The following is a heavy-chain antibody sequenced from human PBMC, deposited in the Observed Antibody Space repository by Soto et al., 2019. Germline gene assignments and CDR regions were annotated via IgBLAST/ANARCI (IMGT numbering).Heavy chain of an antibody. CDR3: ARLSAGGSSYYFDY. D-gene: IGHD1-26*01. CDR2: IYHSGST. Sequence: PSETLSLTCSVSGGSISSSNWCSWVRQPPGKGLEWIGEIYHSGSTNYNPSLKSRVTISVDKSKNQFSLKLSSVTAADTAVYYCARLSAGGSSYYFDYWGQGTLVTVSS. CDR1: GGSISSSNW. V-gene: IGHV4-4*02. J-gene: IGHJ4*02.